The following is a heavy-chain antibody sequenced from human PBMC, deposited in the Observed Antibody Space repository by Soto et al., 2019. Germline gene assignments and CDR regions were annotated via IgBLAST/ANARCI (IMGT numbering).Heavy chain of an antibody. J-gene: IGHJ5*02. CDR3: ASAPFGVVIVSQGFDT. CDR1: GFAFRNYW. CDR2: INQDGNEK. V-gene: IGHV3-7*01. Sequence: EVQLVESGGGLVQPGGSLRLSCAASGFAFRNYWMSWLRQAPGKGLEWVANINQDGNEKYYVDSMKGRFTVSRDNAKKSMYLQMNSLRAEDTAVYYCASAPFGVVIVSQGFDTWGKGTLVTVSS. D-gene: IGHD3-3*01.